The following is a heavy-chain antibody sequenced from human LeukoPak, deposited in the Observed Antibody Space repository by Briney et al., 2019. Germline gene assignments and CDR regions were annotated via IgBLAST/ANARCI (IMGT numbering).Heavy chain of an antibody. V-gene: IGHV4-38-2*01. D-gene: IGHD1/OR15-1a*01. CDR2: IYHSGST. CDR3: ARSTGTYTYMDV. CDR1: SYFISSGDY. J-gene: IGHJ6*03. Sequence: PSEILPVNSAILSYFISSGDYCNWIPQSPGEGLEWIGSIYHSGSTYYNPSLKSRVTISVDTSNNQFSLKVKSMTAADTAVYYCARSTGTYTYMDVWGKGTTVTVSS.